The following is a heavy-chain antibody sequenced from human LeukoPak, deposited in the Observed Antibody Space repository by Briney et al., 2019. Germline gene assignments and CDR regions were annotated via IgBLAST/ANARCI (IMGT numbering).Heavy chain of an antibody. CDR3: ARNPFKNGGNSDLRRFDP. J-gene: IGHJ5*02. CDR2: ISSSSSYI. Sequence: AGGSLRLSCAASGFTFSSYSMNWVRQAPGKGLVWVSSISSSSSYIYYADSVKGRFTISRDNAKNSLYLQMNSLRAEDTAVYYCARNPFKNGGNSDLRRFDPWGQGTLVTVSS. V-gene: IGHV3-21*01. CDR1: GFTFSSYS. D-gene: IGHD4-23*01.